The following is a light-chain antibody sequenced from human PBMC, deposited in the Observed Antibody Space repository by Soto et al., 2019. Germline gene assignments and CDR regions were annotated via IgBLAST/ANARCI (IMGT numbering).Light chain of an antibody. V-gene: IGKV3-20*01. Sequence: EIVLTQSPGPLSLSPGERATLSCRASQSVSSTFLAWYQQKPGQAPRLLIYGVSKRATGIPDRFSGSGSGTDCTLTISRLEPEDFAVYFCGQFVSAPPRTFGQGTKVEIK. CDR3: GQFVSAPPRT. CDR1: QSVSSTF. CDR2: GVS. J-gene: IGKJ1*01.